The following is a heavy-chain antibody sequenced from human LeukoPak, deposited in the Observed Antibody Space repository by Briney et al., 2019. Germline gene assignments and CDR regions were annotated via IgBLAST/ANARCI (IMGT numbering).Heavy chain of an antibody. V-gene: IGHV3-74*01. J-gene: IGHJ4*02. CDR1: GFTFSSAW. Sequence: GGSLRLSCAVSGFTFSSAWMHWVRQAPGKGLEWVSRMNSGGTTINYADSVKGRFTISRDNAKNTLYLQVHSLTAEDTAVYFCARGGNYYLDYWGQGTLATVSS. CDR3: ARGGNYYLDY. CDR2: MNSGGTTI.